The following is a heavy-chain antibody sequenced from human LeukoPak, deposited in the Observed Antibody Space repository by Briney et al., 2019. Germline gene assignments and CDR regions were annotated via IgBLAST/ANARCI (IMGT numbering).Heavy chain of an antibody. CDR2: IKRKTDAGTT. Sequence: GGSLRLSCAASGFTFSNAWMSWVRQAPGKGLEWVGGIKRKTDAGTTDYAAPVKGRFTISGDDSKNTLYLQMNSLKTEDTAVYYCTTEGGWYAYYFDYWGQGTLVTVSS. CDR1: GFTFSNAW. CDR3: TTEGGWYAYYFDY. V-gene: IGHV3-15*01. J-gene: IGHJ4*02. D-gene: IGHD6-19*01.